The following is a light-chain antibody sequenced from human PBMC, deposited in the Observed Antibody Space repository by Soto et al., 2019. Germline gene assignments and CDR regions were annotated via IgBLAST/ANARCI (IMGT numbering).Light chain of an antibody. J-gene: IGKJ5*01. Sequence: SPSAALGASLTMDVRASQSIYIYLNWYQQKAGKAPKLLIYAASSLQRGVPSTFSGGGSGTDFTLTISSLQPEDFATYYCQQSHSGITFGQGTRLEIK. CDR1: QSIYIY. CDR3: QQSHSGIT. V-gene: IGKV1-39*01. CDR2: AAS.